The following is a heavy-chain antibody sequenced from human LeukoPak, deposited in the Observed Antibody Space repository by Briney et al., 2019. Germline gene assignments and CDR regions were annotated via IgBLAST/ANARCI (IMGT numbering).Heavy chain of an antibody. CDR3: ARGSAAGGYYYYYYGMDV. CDR1: GFTFSSYS. V-gene: IGHV3-21*01. D-gene: IGHD6-13*01. J-gene: IGHJ6*02. Sequence: PGGSLRLSCAASGFTFSSYSMNWVRQAPGKGLEWVSSISSSSSYIYYADSVKGRFTISRDNAKNSLYLQMNSLRAEDTAVYYCARGSAAGGYYYYYYGMDVWGQGTTVTVSS. CDR2: ISSSSSYI.